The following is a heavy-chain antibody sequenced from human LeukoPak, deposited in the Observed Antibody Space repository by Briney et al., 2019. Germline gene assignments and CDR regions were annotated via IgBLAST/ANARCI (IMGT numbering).Heavy chain of an antibody. J-gene: IGHJ3*02. CDR2: IYYSGST. V-gene: IGHV4-39*07. D-gene: IGHD1-14*01. CDR3: ARGKVGLDDRAHAFDI. CDR1: GGSISSSSYY. Sequence: SETLSLTCTVSGGSISSSSYYWGWIRQPPGKGLEWIGSIYYSGSTYYNPSLKSRVTISVDTSKNQFSLKLSSVTAADTAVYYCARGKVGLDDRAHAFDIWGQGTMVTVSS.